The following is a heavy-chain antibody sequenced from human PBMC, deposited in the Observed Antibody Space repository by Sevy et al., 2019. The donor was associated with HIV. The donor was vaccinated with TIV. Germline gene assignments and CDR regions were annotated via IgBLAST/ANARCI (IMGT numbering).Heavy chain of an antibody. CDR3: FGSGSRDAFDI. J-gene: IGHJ3*02. D-gene: IGHD3-10*01. CDR2: IKSKTDGGTT. V-gene: IGHV3-15*01. Sequence: GGSLRLSCAASGFTFSNAWMSWVRQAPGKGLEWVGRIKSKTDGGTTDYAEPVKGRFTISRDDSKNTLYLQMNSLKTEDTAVYYCFGSGSRDAFDIWGQGTMVTVSS. CDR1: GFTFSNAW.